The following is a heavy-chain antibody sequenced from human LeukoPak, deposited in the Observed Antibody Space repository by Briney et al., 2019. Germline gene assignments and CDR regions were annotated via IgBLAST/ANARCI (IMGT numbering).Heavy chain of an antibody. CDR3: ARDVLSYGDSGVDY. CDR1: GFTFSSYT. V-gene: IGHV3-48*02. J-gene: IGHJ4*02. CDR2: ISGSSTTI. D-gene: IGHD2-2*01. Sequence: GGSLRLSCAASGFTFSSYTMTWVRRAPGKGLEWVSYISGSSTTIYYADSVKGRFTISRDNAKNSLYLQMNSLRDEDTAVYYCARDVLSYGDSGVDYWGQGTLVTVSS.